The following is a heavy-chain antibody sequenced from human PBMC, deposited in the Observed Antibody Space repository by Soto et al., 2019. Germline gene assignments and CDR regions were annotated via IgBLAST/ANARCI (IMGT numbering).Heavy chain of an antibody. J-gene: IGHJ3*02. CDR3: ARDSSGYSTLDAFDI. V-gene: IGHV4-31*03. CDR2: IYYSGST. CDR1: GGSISSGGYY. Sequence: SETLSLTCTVSGGSISSGGYYWSWIRQHPGKGLEWIGYIYYSGSTYYNPSLKSRVTISVVTSKNQFSLKLSSVTAADTAVYYCARDSSGYSTLDAFDIWGQGTMVTVSS. D-gene: IGHD3-22*01.